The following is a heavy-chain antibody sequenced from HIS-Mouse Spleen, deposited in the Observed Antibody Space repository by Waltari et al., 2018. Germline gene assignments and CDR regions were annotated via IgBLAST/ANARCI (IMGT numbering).Heavy chain of an antibody. Sequence: QVQLVQSGAEVKKPGASVKVSCTASGYTFTGHYMHWVRQAPGQGLEWMGWINPNSGGPNYAQKFQGRVTMTRDTSISTAYMELSRLRSDDTAVYYCARTGALDAFDIWGQGTMVTVSS. CDR2: INPNSGGP. D-gene: IGHD7-27*01. CDR1: GYTFTGHY. CDR3: ARTGALDAFDI. J-gene: IGHJ3*02. V-gene: IGHV1-2*02.